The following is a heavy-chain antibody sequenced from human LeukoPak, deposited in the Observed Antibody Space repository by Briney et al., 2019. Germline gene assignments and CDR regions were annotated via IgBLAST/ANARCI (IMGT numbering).Heavy chain of an antibody. CDR3: ARRGNSNSSNRFDY. J-gene: IGHJ4*02. CDR2: IYYSGST. D-gene: IGHD4-11*01. V-gene: IGHV4-39*01. CDR1: GVSISSSNYY. Sequence: PSETLSLTCTVSGVSISSSNYYWAWIRQPPGKGLEWIGSIYYSGSTYYNPSLKSRVTISVDTSKNQFSLKLSSVTAADTAVYYCARRGNSNSSNRFDYWGQGTLVTVSS.